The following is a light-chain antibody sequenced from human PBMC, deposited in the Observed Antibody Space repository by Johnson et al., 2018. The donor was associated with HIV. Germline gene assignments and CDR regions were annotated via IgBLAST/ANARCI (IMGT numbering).Light chain of an antibody. CDR1: SSNIGNNY. CDR3: GTWDSSLSAGFYV. CDR2: DNN. V-gene: IGLV1-51*01. J-gene: IGLJ1*01. Sequence: QSVLTQPPSVSAAPGQKVTISCSGSSSNIGNNYVSWYQQLPGTAPKLLIYDNNKRPSGIPDRFSGSKSGTSATLGITGLQTGDEADYYCGTWDSSLSAGFYVCGTGTKVTVL.